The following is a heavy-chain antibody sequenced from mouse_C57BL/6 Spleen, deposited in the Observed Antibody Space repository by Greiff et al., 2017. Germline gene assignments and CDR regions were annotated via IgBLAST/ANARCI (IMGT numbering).Heavy chain of an antibody. Sequence: EVQLVESGPELVKPGASVKISCKASGYSFTDYNMNWVKQSNGKSLEWIGVINPNYGTTSYNHKFKGKATVTVDQSSSTAYMQLNSLTSEDSAVYYCAREGGLIFTDYWGQGTSVTVSS. CDR2: INPNYGTT. CDR3: AREGGLIFTDY. V-gene: IGHV1-39*01. J-gene: IGHJ4*01. CDR1: GYSFTDYN.